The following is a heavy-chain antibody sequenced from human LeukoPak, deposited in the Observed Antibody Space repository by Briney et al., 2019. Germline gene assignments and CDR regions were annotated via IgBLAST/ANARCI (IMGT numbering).Heavy chain of an antibody. CDR2: INPRSGDT. CDR3: ARGPRGTYDY. Sequence: ASLKVSCKASGYTFTAAYNIHWLRQAPGQGPEFMGWINPRSGDTRYAQKFQGRVTVTRDTVISTAYMELSSLTSDDTAVYYCARGPRGTYDYWGQGTLVTVSS. CDR1: GYTFTAAYN. V-gene: IGHV1-2*02. J-gene: IGHJ4*02. D-gene: IGHD5-12*01.